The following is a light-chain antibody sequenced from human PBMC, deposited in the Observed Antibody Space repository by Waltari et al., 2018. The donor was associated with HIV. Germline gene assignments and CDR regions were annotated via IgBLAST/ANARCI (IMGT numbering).Light chain of an antibody. CDR1: NIGSKN. CDR2: YDI. Sequence: SYVLTPPPSVSVAPGKTARITCWGTNIGSKNVHWYKPRPGQAPVVVIYYDIDWPSGIPERVSGSNSGNTATLTSSRVEAGDEADYYCQVRDSSSDQAVFGGGTKLTGL. V-gene: IGLV3-21*01. J-gene: IGLJ2*01. CDR3: QVRDSSSDQAV.